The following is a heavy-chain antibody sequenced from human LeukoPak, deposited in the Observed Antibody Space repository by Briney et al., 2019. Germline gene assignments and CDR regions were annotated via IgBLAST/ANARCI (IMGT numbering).Heavy chain of an antibody. Sequence: GGSLRLSCAASGFTVSSHYMSWVRQAPGKGLEWVSVIYAGGYTYYADSVKGRFTISRDNSKNTLYLQMNSLRAEDTAVYYCAKASAMIVVVSKHFDYWGQGTLVTVSS. CDR1: GFTVSSHY. J-gene: IGHJ4*02. D-gene: IGHD3-22*01. CDR2: IYAGGYT. V-gene: IGHV3-53*01. CDR3: AKASAMIVVVSKHFDY.